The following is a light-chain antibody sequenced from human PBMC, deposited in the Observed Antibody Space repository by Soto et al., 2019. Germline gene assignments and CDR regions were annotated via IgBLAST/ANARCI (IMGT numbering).Light chain of an antibody. Sequence: EIVLTQFPATLSLSPGERATLSCRASQSISSSLAWYQQKPGQAPRLLIYAASNRATGIPARFSGSGSGTDFTLTISSLEAEDSAIYYCQQRYNWPLTFGGGTKVEIK. V-gene: IGKV3-11*01. CDR3: QQRYNWPLT. J-gene: IGKJ4*01. CDR2: AAS. CDR1: QSISSS.